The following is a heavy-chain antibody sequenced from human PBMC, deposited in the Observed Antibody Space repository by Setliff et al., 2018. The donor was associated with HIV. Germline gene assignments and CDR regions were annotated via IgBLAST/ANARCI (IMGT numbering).Heavy chain of an antibody. J-gene: IGHJ4*02. CDR1: GFSFGDYY. Sequence: PGGSLRLSCAASGFSFGDYYMSWVRQAPGKGLEWVSSIGTSQNYVYYADSMKGRFTISRDNAKNTLYLQMNSLRAEDTAVYYCARVYSSGWYLDYWGQGTLVTVSS. CDR3: ARVYSSGWYLDY. V-gene: IGHV3-21*01. D-gene: IGHD6-19*01. CDR2: IGTSQNYV.